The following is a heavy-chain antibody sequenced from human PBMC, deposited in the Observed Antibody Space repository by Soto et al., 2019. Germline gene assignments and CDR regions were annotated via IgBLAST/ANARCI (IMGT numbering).Heavy chain of an antibody. Sequence: SETLSLTCTVSGGSISSYYWSWIRQPPGKGLEWIGYIYYSGSTNYNPSLKSRVTISVDTSKNQFSLKLSSVTAADTAVYYCAGFYDILTVYYMDVWGKGTTVT. D-gene: IGHD3-9*01. J-gene: IGHJ6*03. V-gene: IGHV4-59*01. CDR2: IYYSGST. CDR3: AGFYDILTVYYMDV. CDR1: GGSISSYY.